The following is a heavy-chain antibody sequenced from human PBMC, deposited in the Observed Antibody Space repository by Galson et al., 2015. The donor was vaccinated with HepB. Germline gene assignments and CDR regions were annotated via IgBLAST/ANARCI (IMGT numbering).Heavy chain of an antibody. J-gene: IGHJ6*02. CDR2: ISSSSSYI. CDR3: ARDDPDVVVVPAATGGYYYGMDV. D-gene: IGHD2-2*01. V-gene: IGHV3-21*01. CDR1: GLTFSSYS. Sequence: SLRLSCAASGLTFSSYSMNWVRQAPGKGLEWVSSISSSSSYIYYADSVKGRFTISRDNAKNSLYLQMNSLRAEDTAVYYCARDDPDVVVVPAATGGYYYGMDVWGQGTTVTVSS.